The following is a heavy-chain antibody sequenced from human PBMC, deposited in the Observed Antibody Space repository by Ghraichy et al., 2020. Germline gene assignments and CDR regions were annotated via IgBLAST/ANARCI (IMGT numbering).Heavy chain of an antibody. CDR3: ARDLYLAGDLADDAFDI. CDR2: IYTSGST. D-gene: IGHD6-19*01. CDR1: GGSISSYY. J-gene: IGHJ3*02. V-gene: IGHV4-4*07. Sequence: SETLSLTCTVSGGSISSYYWSWIRQPAGKGLEWIGRIYTSGSTNYNPSLKSRVTMSVDTSKNQFSLKLSSVTAADTAVYYCARDLYLAGDLADDAFDIWGQGTMVTVSS.